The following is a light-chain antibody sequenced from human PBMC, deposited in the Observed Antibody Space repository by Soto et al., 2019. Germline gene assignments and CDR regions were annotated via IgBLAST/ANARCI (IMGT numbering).Light chain of an antibody. CDR3: SSYAGSNNLV. J-gene: IGLJ2*01. Sequence: QSVLTQPPSASGSPGQSVTISCTGTSSDVGDYNYVSWYQQHPGKAPTLMIYEVSKRPSGVPDRFSGSKSGNTASLTVSGLQAEYEADYYWSSYAGSNNLVFGGGTKLTVL. CDR1: SSDVGDYNY. V-gene: IGLV2-8*01. CDR2: EVS.